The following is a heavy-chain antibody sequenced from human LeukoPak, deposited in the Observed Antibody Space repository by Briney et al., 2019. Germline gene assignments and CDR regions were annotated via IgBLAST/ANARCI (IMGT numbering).Heavy chain of an antibody. V-gene: IGHV1-2*02. CDR3: ARQYYGSGSYSPFDY. CDR2: INPNSGGT. D-gene: IGHD3-10*01. J-gene: IGHJ4*02. CDR1: GYTFTSYY. Sequence: GASVKVSCKASGYTFTSYYMHWVRQAPGQGLEWMGWINPNSGGTNYAQKFQGRVTMTRDTSISTAYMELSRLRSDDTAVYYCARQYYGSGSYSPFDYWGQGTLVTVSS.